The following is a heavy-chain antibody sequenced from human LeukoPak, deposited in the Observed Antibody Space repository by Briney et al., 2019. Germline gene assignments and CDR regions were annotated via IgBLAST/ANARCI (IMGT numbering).Heavy chain of an antibody. CDR3: AIDCSGGSCYYAEYFQH. V-gene: IGHV1-18*04. J-gene: IGHJ1*01. CDR2: ISAYNGNT. Sequence: GASVKVSCKASGYTFTGYYMHWVRQAPGQGLEWMGWISAYNGNTNYAQKLQGRVTMTTDTSTSTAYMELRSLRSDNTAVYYCAIDCSGGSCYYAEYFQHWGQGTLVTVSS. D-gene: IGHD2-15*01. CDR1: GYTFTGYY.